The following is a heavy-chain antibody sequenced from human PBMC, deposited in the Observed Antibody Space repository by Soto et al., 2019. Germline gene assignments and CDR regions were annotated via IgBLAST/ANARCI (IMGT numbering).Heavy chain of an antibody. CDR3: ARAREPEYSSSIFFDY. D-gene: IGHD6-6*01. J-gene: IGHJ4*01. CDR2: IYSAGST. CDR1: GLTVSRTQ. V-gene: IGHV3-53*02. Sequence: VEVVETGGGLIQPGGSLRLSCAVSGLTVSRTQMSWVRQAPGKGLQWVSVIYSAGSTYYANAVKGRFTISRDISENKIFLELNGLTVDDTAVYYCARAREPEYSSSIFFDYWGRGTVVTVSS.